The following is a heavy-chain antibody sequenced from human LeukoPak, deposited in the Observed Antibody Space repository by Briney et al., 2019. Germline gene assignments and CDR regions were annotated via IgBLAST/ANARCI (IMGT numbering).Heavy chain of an antibody. CDR3: ASRTSSSWSYYYYYYIDV. CDR2: IYYSGST. D-gene: IGHD6-13*01. Sequence: SETLSLTCTVSGYSISSGYYWGWIRQPPGKGLEWIGSIYYSGSTYYNPSLKSRVTISVDTSKNQFSLKLSSVTAADTAVYYCASRTSSSWSYYYYYYIDVWGKGTTVTISS. V-gene: IGHV4-38-2*02. J-gene: IGHJ6*03. CDR1: GYSISSGYY.